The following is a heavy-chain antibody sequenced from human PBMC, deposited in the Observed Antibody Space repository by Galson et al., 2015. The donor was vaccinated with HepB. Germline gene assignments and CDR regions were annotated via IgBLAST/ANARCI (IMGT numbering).Heavy chain of an antibody. CDR3: ARSPQNRSSWYHLFDY. D-gene: IGHD6-13*01. CDR2: INPNSGGT. V-gene: IGHV1-2*02. CDR1: GYTFTGYY. J-gene: IGHJ4*02. Sequence: SVKVSCKASGYTFTGYYMHWVRQAPGQGLEWMGWINPNSGGTNYAQKFQGRVTMTRDTSISTAYMELSRLRSDDTAVYYCARSPQNRSSWYHLFDYWGQGTLVAVSS.